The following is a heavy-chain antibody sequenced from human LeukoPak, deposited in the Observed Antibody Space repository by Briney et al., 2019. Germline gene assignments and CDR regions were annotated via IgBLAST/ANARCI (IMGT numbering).Heavy chain of an antibody. CDR1: GFTFSSYG. CDR3: AKELASGWHPGVYNWFDP. Sequence: GGSLRLSCAASGFTFSSYGMHWVRQAPGKGLEWVAVISYDGSNKYYADSVKGRFTISRDNSKNTLYLQMNSLRAEDTAVYYCAKELASGWHPGVYNWFDPWGQGTLVTVSS. D-gene: IGHD6-19*01. CDR2: ISYDGSNK. V-gene: IGHV3-30*18. J-gene: IGHJ5*02.